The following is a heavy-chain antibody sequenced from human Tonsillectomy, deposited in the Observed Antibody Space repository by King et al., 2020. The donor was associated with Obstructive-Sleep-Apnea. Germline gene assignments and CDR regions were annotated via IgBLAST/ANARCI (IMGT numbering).Heavy chain of an antibody. Sequence: VQLVESGGGVVQPGRSLRLSCAASGFTFSSYAMHWVRQAPGKGLEWVAVISYDGSNKYYADSVKGRFTISRDNSKNTLYLQMNSLRAEDTAVYYCANGYSSSWSPFDYWGQGTLVTVSS. J-gene: IGHJ4*02. V-gene: IGHV3-30*04. CDR2: ISYDGSNK. CDR3: ANGYSSSWSPFDY. CDR1: GFTFSSYA. D-gene: IGHD6-13*01.